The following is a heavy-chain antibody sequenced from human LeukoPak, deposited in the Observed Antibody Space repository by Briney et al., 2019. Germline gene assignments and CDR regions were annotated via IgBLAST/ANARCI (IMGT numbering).Heavy chain of an antibody. Sequence: PSETLPLTCTVSGGSISSGDYYWSWIRQPPGKGLEWIGYIYYSGSTYYNPSLKSRVTISVDTSKNQFSLKLNSVTAADTAVYYCASQYYYDSSGYLHYYYDMDVWGQGTTVTVSS. CDR2: IYYSGST. CDR1: GGSISSGDYY. J-gene: IGHJ6*02. V-gene: IGHV4-30-4*01. CDR3: ASQYYYDSSGYLHYYYDMDV. D-gene: IGHD3-22*01.